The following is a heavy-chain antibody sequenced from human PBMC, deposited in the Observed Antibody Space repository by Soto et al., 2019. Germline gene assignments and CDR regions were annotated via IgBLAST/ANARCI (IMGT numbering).Heavy chain of an antibody. CDR2: INPNGGGT. CDR3: ARDWALDYGDLPLDY. V-gene: IGHV1-2*02. D-gene: IGHD4-17*01. CDR1: GYTFTGYY. J-gene: IGHJ4*02. Sequence: ASVKVSFKASGYTFTGYYMHWVRQAPGQGLECMGWINPNGGGTNYAQKFQGRVTMTRXTXXSXXXMXLXXLRSDDTAVYCCARDWALDYGDLPLDYWGQGTLVTVSS.